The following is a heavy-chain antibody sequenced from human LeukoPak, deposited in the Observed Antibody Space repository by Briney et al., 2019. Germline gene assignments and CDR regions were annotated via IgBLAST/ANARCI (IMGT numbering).Heavy chain of an antibody. J-gene: IGHJ4*02. CDR2: IYYSGST. V-gene: IGHV4-59*12. CDR1: VGSISSYY. CDR3: ARGRREVINYYDSSDFYYFDY. Sequence: SETLSLTCTVSVGSISSYYWSWIRQPPGKELEWIGCIYYSGSTNYNHSLKSRVTISLDTSKNQFSLQLNSVTPEDTAVYYCARGRREVINYYDSSDFYYFDYWAREPWSPSPQ. D-gene: IGHD3-22*01.